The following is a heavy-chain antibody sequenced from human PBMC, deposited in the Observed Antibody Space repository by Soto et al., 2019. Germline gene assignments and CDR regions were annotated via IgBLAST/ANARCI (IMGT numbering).Heavy chain of an antibody. CDR1: GVSIHNSHSF. D-gene: IGHD2-15*01. CDR2: VYYSGGA. J-gene: IGHJ5*01. CDR3: GRVVEGATRHTDFDS. V-gene: IGHV4-39*01. Sequence: NPSETLSLTCAVSGVSIHNSHSFWAWIRQPPGKGLEFIGSVYYSGGANYTPSLKSRVTISVDTSKNQLSLRVNSVTAADTAAYYCGRVVEGATRHTDFDSWGQGTLVTVSS.